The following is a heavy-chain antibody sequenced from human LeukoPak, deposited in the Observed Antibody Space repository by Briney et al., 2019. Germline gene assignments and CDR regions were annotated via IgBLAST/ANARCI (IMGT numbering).Heavy chain of an antibody. CDR1: GLTVNSNY. D-gene: IGHD5-24*01. CDR2: IYSGGTT. V-gene: IGHV3-53*01. Sequence: PGGSLRLSCAASGLTVNSNYMNWVRQAPGKGPQWVSVIYSGGTTYYADSVKGRFTISRDNSKNTLYLQMNSLRAEDTAVYYCARALLVRNGYNYSPNYFDYWGQGTLVTVSS. J-gene: IGHJ4*02. CDR3: ARALLVRNGYNYSPNYFDY.